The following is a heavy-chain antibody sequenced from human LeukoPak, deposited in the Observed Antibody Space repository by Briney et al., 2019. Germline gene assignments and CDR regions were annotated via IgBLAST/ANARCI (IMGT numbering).Heavy chain of an antibody. CDR2: ISWNSGNI. Sequence: PGGSLRLSCAASGFSFPDYAMHWVRQAPGKGLEWVSSISWNSGNIVYVDSVKGRFTISRDNAKNSLYLQMNSLRAEDTALYYCAKDIGPLTYHYDTSAYSGAFGYWGQGILVTVSS. CDR3: AKDIGPLTYHYDTSAYSGAFGY. J-gene: IGHJ4*02. CDR1: GFSFPDYA. D-gene: IGHD3-22*01. V-gene: IGHV3-9*01.